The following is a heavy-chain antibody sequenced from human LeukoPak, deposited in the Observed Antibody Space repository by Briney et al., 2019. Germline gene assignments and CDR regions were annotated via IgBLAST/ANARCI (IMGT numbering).Heavy chain of an antibody. CDR3: AKSRGRAVASAFDY. CDR2: ISGSGDAK. D-gene: IGHD6-19*01. J-gene: IGHJ4*02. CDR1: GFTSTTYA. V-gene: IGHV3-23*01. Sequence: GASLRLSCAASGFTSTTYAMTWVRQAPGKGLEWVSSISGSGDAKNYADSVKGRFTISRDNSKITLFLQMNRLRAEDTAIYYYAKSRGRAVASAFDYWGRGTLVTVSS.